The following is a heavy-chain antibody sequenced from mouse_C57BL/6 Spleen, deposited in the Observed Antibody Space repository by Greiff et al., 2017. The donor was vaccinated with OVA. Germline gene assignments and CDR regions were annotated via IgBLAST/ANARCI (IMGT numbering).Heavy chain of an antibody. CDR2: ISSGGSYT. CDR1: GFTFSSYG. CDR3: ARRLREGAMDY. J-gene: IGHJ4*01. Sequence: EVMLVESGGDLVKPGGSLKLSCAASGFTFSSYGMSWVRQTPDKRLEWVATISSGGSYTYYPDSVKGRFTISRDNAKNTLYLQMSSLKSEDTAMYYCARRLREGAMDYWGQGTSVTVSS. D-gene: IGHD2-12*01. V-gene: IGHV5-6*02.